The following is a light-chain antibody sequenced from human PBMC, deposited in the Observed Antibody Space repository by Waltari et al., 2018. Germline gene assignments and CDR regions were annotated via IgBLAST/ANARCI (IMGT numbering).Light chain of an antibody. J-gene: IGLJ2*01. CDR2: DTN. Sequence: QSVLTQPPTVSAAPGPKVTISCSGSTPNAGSNTVSWYQQFPGTAPKLLIYDTNKRPSGIPDRFSGSKSGTSATLDITGLQTGDEADYYCGTWDSSLSGGVFGGGTKVTVL. CDR1: TPNAGSNT. V-gene: IGLV1-51*01. CDR3: GTWDSSLSGGV.